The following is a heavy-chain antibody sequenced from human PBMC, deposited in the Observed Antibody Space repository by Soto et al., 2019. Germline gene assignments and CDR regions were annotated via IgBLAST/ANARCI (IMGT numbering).Heavy chain of an antibody. CDR2: MNPNSGNT. D-gene: IGHD3-22*01. CDR3: ARVPSYYDSSGYYYVGYYYGMDV. Sequence: ASVKVSCKASGYTFTSYDINWVRQATGQGLEWMGWMNPNSGNTGYAQKFQGRVTMTRNTSISTAYMELSSLRSEDTAVYYCARVPSYYDSSGYYYVGYYYGMDVWGQGTTVTVSS. V-gene: IGHV1-8*01. CDR1: GYTFTSYD. J-gene: IGHJ6*02.